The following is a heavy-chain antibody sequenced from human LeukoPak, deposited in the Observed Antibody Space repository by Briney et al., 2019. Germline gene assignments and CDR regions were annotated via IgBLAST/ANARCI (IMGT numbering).Heavy chain of an antibody. J-gene: IGHJ3*02. CDR3: ARLRGYGDLVDAFDI. D-gene: IGHD4-17*01. CDR2: ISSSSSYI. Sequence: GGSLRLFCAASGFTFSSYSMNWVRQAPGKGLEWVSSISSSSSYIYYADSVKGRFTISRDNAKNSLYLQMNSLRAEDTAVYYCARLRGYGDLVDAFDIWGQGTMVTVSS. V-gene: IGHV3-21*01. CDR1: GFTFSSYS.